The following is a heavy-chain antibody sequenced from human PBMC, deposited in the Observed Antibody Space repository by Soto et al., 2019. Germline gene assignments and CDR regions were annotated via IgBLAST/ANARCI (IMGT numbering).Heavy chain of an antibody. J-gene: IGHJ6*03. CDR3: ARLDVSTTTGLYMDV. CDR1: GGSFSGYY. V-gene: IGHV4-34*10. Sequence: PSETLSLTCAVYGGSFSGYYWSWIRQPPGKGLEWIGYIYYSGSTYYNPSLKSRVTMTRNTSISTAYMELSSLRSEDTAVYYCARLDVSTTTGLYMDVWGKGTTVTVSS. D-gene: IGHD2-2*01. CDR2: IYYSGST.